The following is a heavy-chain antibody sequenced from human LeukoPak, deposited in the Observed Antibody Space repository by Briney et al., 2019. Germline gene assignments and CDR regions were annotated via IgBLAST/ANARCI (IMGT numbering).Heavy chain of an antibody. D-gene: IGHD6-19*01. J-gene: IGHJ5*02. CDR3: ARIYGSGYSNWFDP. CDR1: GGSFSGYY. Sequence: PSETLSLTCAVYGGSFSGYYWSWIRQPPGKGLEWIGEINHSGSTNYNPSLKSRVTISVDTSKNQFSLKLSSVTAADTAVYYCARIYGSGYSNWFDPWGQGTLVTVSS. CDR2: INHSGST. V-gene: IGHV4-34*01.